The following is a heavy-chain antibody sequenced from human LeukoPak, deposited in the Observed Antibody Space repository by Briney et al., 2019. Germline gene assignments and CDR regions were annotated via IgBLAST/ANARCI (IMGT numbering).Heavy chain of an antibody. V-gene: IGHV3-48*03. CDR1: GFTFSSYE. CDR3: ARSSLYYGMDV. J-gene: IGHJ6*02. CDR2: ISSSGNTI. Sequence: GGSLRLSCAASGFTFSSYEMNWVRQAPGKGLEWVSYISSSGNTIYYADSVKGRFTISRDNAKNSLYLQMNSLRAEDTAVYYCARSSLYYGMDVWGQGTTVTVSS.